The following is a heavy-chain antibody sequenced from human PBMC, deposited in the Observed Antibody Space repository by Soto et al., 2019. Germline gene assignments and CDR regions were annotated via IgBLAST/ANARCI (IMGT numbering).Heavy chain of an antibody. CDR3: ASRGYYLSNGCARDYYAMDV. CDR1: RFTFSTNT. CDR2: VSFDGKSA. V-gene: IGHV3-30*04. Sequence: QARLEESGGAVVQPGRSLRLAFVASRFTFSTNTMHWVRQAPGKGLEWVAAVSFDGKSAYYVATVKDRFTISRDNSNNSLFLQMTSLRSEDTAVYYCASRGYYLSNGCARDYYAMDVWGQGTTVTVSS. D-gene: IGHD3-16*01. J-gene: IGHJ6*02.